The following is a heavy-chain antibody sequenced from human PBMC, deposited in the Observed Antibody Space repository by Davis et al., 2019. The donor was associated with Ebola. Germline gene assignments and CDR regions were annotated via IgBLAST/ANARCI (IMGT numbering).Heavy chain of an antibody. J-gene: IGHJ6*04. Sequence: ASVKVSCKTSGYPFTSSGVTWVRQAPGQGRLEWMGWISPHNGNTNYAQKFQGRVTMTTDTSTSTAYMELRSLRSDDTAVYNCARVHPVDGMDVWGKGTTVTVSS. CDR3: ARVHPVDGMDV. CDR1: GYPFTSSG. V-gene: IGHV1-18*04. CDR2: ISPHNGNT.